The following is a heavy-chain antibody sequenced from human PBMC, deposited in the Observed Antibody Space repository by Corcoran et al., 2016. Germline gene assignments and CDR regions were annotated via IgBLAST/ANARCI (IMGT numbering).Heavy chain of an antibody. D-gene: IGHD3-22*01. CDR1: GFTFSSYS. Sequence: EVQLVESGGGLVKPGGSLRLSCAASGFTFSSYSMNWVRQAPGKGLEWVSSISSSSSYTYYADSVKGRFTISRDNAKNSLYLQMNSLRAEDTAVYYGARDQGATMIVVVAAEGAFDIWGQGTMVTVSS. J-gene: IGHJ3*02. CDR3: ARDQGATMIVVVAAEGAFDI. CDR2: ISSSSSYT. V-gene: IGHV3-21*01.